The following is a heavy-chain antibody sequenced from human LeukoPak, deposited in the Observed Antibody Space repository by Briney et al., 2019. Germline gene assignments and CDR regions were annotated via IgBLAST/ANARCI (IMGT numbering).Heavy chain of an antibody. V-gene: IGHV4-59*01. CDR2: IYYSGST. CDR1: GGSISSYY. Sequence: SETLSLTCTVSGGSISSYYWSWIRQPPGKGLEWIGYIYYSGSTNYNPSLKSRVTISVDTSKNQFSLKLSSVTAADTAVYYCARTVWFGESLNWFDPWGQGTLVTVS. CDR3: ARTVWFGESLNWFDP. D-gene: IGHD3-10*01. J-gene: IGHJ5*02.